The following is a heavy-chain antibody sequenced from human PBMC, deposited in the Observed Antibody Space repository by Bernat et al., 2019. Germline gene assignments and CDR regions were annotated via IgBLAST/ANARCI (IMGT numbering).Heavy chain of an antibody. Sequence: QVQLVESGGGVVQPGRSLRLSCAASGFTFSTYGMHWVPQAPGKGLEWVAVISYDGSNKYYADSVKGRFTSSRDNSKNTLYLQMNSLRAEDTAVYYCAKDRGYYFDYWGQGTLVTVSS. V-gene: IGHV3-30*18. J-gene: IGHJ4*02. D-gene: IGHD3-10*01. CDR2: ISYDGSNK. CDR1: GFTFSTYG. CDR3: AKDRGYYFDY.